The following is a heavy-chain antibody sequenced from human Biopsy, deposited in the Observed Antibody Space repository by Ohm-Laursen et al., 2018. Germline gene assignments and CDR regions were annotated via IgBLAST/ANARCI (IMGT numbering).Heavy chain of an antibody. J-gene: IGHJ6*02. CDR3: AKDKGTFNFYYYGMDV. CDR1: GFTFSNSG. Sequence: SLRLSCTASGFTFSNSGMHWVRQAPGKGLEWVAAISYDGSKTDYGDSVKGRLNISRDNSNNTLDLQMSSLRVEDTAVYFCAKDKGTFNFYYYGMDVWGQGTTVTVSS. D-gene: IGHD2/OR15-2a*01. V-gene: IGHV3-30*18. CDR2: ISYDGSKT.